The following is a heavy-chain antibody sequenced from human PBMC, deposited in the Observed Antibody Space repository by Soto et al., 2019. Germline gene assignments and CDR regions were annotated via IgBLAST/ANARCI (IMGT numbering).Heavy chain of an antibody. V-gene: IGHV3-23*01. D-gene: IGHD3-3*01. Sequence: ETLSLTCTVSGGSISSYYWSWIRQPPGKGLEWVSTIGDSGRSTYYADSVKGRFTISRDNSKNTLYLQMNSLRAEDTAVYYCASSYYDFWSGYYPGYFDYWGQGTLVTVSS. CDR3: ASSYYDFWSGYYPGYFDY. CDR2: IGDSGRST. CDR1: GGSISSYY. J-gene: IGHJ4*02.